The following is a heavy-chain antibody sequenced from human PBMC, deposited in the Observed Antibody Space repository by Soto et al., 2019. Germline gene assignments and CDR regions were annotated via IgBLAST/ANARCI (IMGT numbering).Heavy chain of an antibody. CDR1: GFTFSSYA. CDR3: AKVRTAARRYYYYGMDV. CDR2: ISGSGGST. D-gene: IGHD6-6*01. Sequence: PGGSLRLSCAASGFTFSSYAMSWVRQAPGKGLEWVSAISGSGGSTYYADSVKGRFTISRDNSKNTLYLQMNSLRAEDTAVYYCAKVRTAARRYYYYGMDVWGQGTTVTVSS. J-gene: IGHJ6*02. V-gene: IGHV3-23*01.